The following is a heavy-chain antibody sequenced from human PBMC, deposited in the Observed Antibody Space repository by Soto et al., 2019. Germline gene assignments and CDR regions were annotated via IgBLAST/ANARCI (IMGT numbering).Heavy chain of an antibody. V-gene: IGHV3-66*01. Sequence: GSLRLSCAASGFTVSSNYMSWVRQAPGKGLEWVSVIYSGGSTYYADSVKGRFTISRDNSKNTLYLQMNSLRAEDTAVYYCARFRPHDAFDIWGQGTMVTVSS. CDR2: IYSGGST. CDR3: ARFRPHDAFDI. J-gene: IGHJ3*02. CDR1: GFTVSSNY.